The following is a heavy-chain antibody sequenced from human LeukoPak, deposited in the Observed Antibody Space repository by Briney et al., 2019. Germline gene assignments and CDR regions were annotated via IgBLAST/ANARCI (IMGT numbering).Heavy chain of an antibody. CDR3: AKGPRYSGCYPPDY. CDR2: ISGSGGST. J-gene: IGHJ4*02. D-gene: IGHD1-26*01. V-gene: IGHV3-23*01. Sequence: GGSLRLSCAASGFTFSSYAMSWVRQAPGKGLEWVSAISGSGGSTYYADSVKGRFTISRDNSKNTLYLQMNSLRAEDTAVDYCAKGPRYSGCYPPDYWGQGTLVTVSS. CDR1: GFTFSSYA.